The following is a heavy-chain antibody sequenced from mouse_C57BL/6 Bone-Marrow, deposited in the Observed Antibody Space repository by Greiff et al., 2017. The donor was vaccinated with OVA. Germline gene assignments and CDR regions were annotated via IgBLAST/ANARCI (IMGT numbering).Heavy chain of an antibody. CDR3: TIYDDYDVGWYFEV. CDR1: GYTFTDYE. V-gene: IGHV1-15*01. D-gene: IGHD2-4*01. CDR2: IDPETGGT. J-gene: IGHJ1*03. Sequence: QVQLQQSGAELVRPGASVTLSCKASGYTFTDYEMHWVKQTPVHGLEWIGAIDPETGGTAYNQKFKGKAILTADKSSSTAYMELRSLTSEDSAVYYCTIYDDYDVGWYFEVWGTGTTVTVSS.